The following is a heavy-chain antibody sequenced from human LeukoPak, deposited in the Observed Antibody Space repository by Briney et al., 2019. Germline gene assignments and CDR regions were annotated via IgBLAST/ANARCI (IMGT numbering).Heavy chain of an antibody. CDR2: ISWNSGSI. V-gene: IGHV3-9*01. Sequence: GGSLRLSCAASGFTFDDYAMHWVRQAPGKGLEWVSGISWNSGSIGYADSVKGRFTIPRDNAKNSLYLQMNSLRAEDTALYYCAKDVVAYYGMDVWGQGTTVTVSS. CDR1: GFTFDDYA. D-gene: IGHD2-15*01. CDR3: AKDVVAYYGMDV. J-gene: IGHJ6*02.